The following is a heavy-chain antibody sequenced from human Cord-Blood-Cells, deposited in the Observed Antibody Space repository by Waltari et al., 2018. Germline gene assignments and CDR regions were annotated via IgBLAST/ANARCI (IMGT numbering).Heavy chain of an antibody. J-gene: IGHJ3*02. Sequence: QVQLVQSGAEVKKPGASVKVSCKASGYTFTGYYMHWVRQAPGQGLEWMGWINPNSCGTNYAQKFQGWVTMTRDTSISTAYMELSRLRSDDTAVYYCARAGVREGDAFDIWGQGTMVTVSS. V-gene: IGHV1-2*04. D-gene: IGHD1-1*01. CDR3: ARAGVREGDAFDI. CDR2: INPNSCGT. CDR1: GYTFTGYY.